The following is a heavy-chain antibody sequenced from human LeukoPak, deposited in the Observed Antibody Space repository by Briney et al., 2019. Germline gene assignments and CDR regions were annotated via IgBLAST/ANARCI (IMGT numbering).Heavy chain of an antibody. CDR1: GLTFSDAW. CDR2: IKSKSGGGTT. V-gene: IGHV3-15*01. CDR3: STRHYYDSPFDY. D-gene: IGHD3-22*01. Sequence: GGSLRLSCAVSGLTFSDAWISWVRQAPGKGLEWVGRIKSKSGGGTTDYTAPVKGRFTISRDDSQNTLYLQMNSLKTEDTAVYFCSTRHYYDSPFDYWGQGTLVTVSS. J-gene: IGHJ4*02.